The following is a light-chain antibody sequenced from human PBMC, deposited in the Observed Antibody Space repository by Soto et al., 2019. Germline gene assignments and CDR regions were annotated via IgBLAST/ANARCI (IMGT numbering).Light chain of an antibody. Sequence: QSALTQPASVSGSPGQSITISCTGTSSDVGGYKYVSWYQQHPGKAPKLMIYDIRNRPSGGSNRFSGSKSGNTASLTISGLPAEDEADYYCSSYTSSSTRVFGTGTKVTVL. CDR1: SSDVGGYKY. V-gene: IGLV2-14*03. CDR2: DIR. J-gene: IGLJ1*01. CDR3: SSYTSSSTRV.